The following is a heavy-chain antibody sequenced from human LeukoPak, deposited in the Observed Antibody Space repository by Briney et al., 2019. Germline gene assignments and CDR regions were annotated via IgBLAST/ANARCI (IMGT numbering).Heavy chain of an antibody. CDR3: ARPGENCSSTSCYSLDY. V-gene: IGHV1-69*05. J-gene: IGHJ4*02. CDR2: IIPIFGTA. Sequence: GASVKVSCKASGGTFSSYAISWVRQAPGQGLEWMGGIIPIFGTANYAQKFQGRVTITTDESTSTAYMELSSLRSEDTAVYYCARPGENCSSTSCYSLDYWGQGTLVTVSS. CDR1: GGTFSSYA. D-gene: IGHD2-2*01.